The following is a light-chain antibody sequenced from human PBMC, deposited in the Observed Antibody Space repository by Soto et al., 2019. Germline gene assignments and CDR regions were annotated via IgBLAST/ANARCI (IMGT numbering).Light chain of an antibody. J-gene: IGKJ1*01. CDR1: QSLLHSNGYNF. V-gene: IGKV2-28*01. CDR3: LQALQTWT. Sequence: EIVMTQSPLSLPVTPGEPASISCRSSQSLLHSNGYNFLNWYLQKPGQSPQLLIFLGSNRASGVPDRFSGSVSGTDLTLKISRVESEDVGVYYCLQALQTWTFGQGTKVEIK. CDR2: LGS.